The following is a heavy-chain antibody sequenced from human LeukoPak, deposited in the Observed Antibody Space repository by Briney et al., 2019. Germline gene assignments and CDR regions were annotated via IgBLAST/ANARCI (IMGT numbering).Heavy chain of an antibody. J-gene: IGHJ4*02. CDR3: ARVRGYSGSYFDY. CDR2: ISYEGSNK. D-gene: IGHD5-18*01. V-gene: IGHV3-30*04. Sequence: GGSLRLSCAASGLTFSSYAMHWVRQAPGKGLEWVAVISYEGSNKYYADSVKGRFTISRDNSKNTLYLQMNSLRAEDTAVYYCARVRGYSGSYFDYWGQGTLVTVSS. CDR1: GLTFSSYA.